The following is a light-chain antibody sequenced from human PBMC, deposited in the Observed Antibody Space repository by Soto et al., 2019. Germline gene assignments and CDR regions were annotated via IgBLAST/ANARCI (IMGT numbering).Light chain of an antibody. Sequence: QSPSTLSASVGERVTITCRASQTVNTWLAWYQHKPGKAPKLLIYDASVLETGVPSRFSGFSSGTEFTLTISSLQPDDFATYFCQQYNSYSPEGLTFGGGTKVEI. CDR1: QTVNTW. CDR2: DAS. V-gene: IGKV1-5*01. J-gene: IGKJ4*01. CDR3: QQYNSYSPEGLT.